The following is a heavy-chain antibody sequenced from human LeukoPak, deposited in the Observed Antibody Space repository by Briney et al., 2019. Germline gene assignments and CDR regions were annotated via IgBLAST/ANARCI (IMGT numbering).Heavy chain of an antibody. D-gene: IGHD1-26*01. V-gene: IGHV1-69*13. J-gene: IGHJ3*02. Sequence: ASVKVSCKASGGTFSSYAISWVRQAPGQGLEWMGGIIPIFGTANYAQKFQGRVTITADESTSTAYMELSSLRSEDTAVYYCAGELSGSDAFDIWGQGTMVTVSS. CDR2: IIPIFGTA. CDR3: AGELSGSDAFDI. CDR1: GGTFSSYA.